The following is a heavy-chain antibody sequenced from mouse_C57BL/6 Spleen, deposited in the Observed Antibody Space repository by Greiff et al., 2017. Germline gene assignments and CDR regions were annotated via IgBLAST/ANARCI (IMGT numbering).Heavy chain of an antibody. CDR3: VFNYYGSSYDAMDY. Sequence: VQLQQPGAELVKPGASVKVSCKASGYTFTSYWMHWVKQRPGQGLEWIGRIHPSDSDTNYNQKFKGKATLTVDKSSSTAYMQLSSLTSEDSAVYYCVFNYYGSSYDAMDYWGQGTSVTVSS. V-gene: IGHV1-74*01. D-gene: IGHD1-1*01. J-gene: IGHJ4*01. CDR2: IHPSDSDT. CDR1: GYTFTSYW.